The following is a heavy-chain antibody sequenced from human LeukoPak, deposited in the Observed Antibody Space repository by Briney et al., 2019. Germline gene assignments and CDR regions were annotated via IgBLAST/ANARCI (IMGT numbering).Heavy chain of an antibody. V-gene: IGHV4-59*01. CDR1: GGSISSSY. D-gene: IGHD6-19*01. CDR2: IYYSGST. CDR3: ARVTSGWYYFDY. Sequence: SETLSLTCTVSGGSISSSYWSWIRQPPGTGLDWIGYIYYSGSTNYNPSLKSRLTISVDSSKNQFSLKLTSVTAADTAVYYCARVTSGWYYFDYWGQGTLVTVSS. J-gene: IGHJ4*02.